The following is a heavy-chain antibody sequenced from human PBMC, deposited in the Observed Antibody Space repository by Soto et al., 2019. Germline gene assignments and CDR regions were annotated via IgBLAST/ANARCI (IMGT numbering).Heavy chain of an antibody. CDR1: GGSISSGGYY. V-gene: IGHV4-31*03. J-gene: IGHJ6*03. CDR3: ARGGATVTAWSYYYYYIDV. CDR2: IYYSGST. D-gene: IGHD4-4*01. Sequence: QVQLQESGPGLVKPSQTLSLTCTVSGGSISSGGYYWSWIRQHPGKGLECIGYIYYSGSTYYNPSLHSRVTISVDTSKNQYSLKLSSVTAADTAVYYCARGGATVTAWSYYYYYIDVWGKGTTVTVSS.